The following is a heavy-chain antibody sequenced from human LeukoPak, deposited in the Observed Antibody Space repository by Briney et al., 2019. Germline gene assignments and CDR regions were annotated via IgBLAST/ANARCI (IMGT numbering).Heavy chain of an antibody. D-gene: IGHD2-2*01. CDR1: GFTFNNYE. Sequence: PGGSLRLSCAASGFTFNNYEMIWVRQAPGKGLEWVSYIYGSGGTIYYADSVRGRFTISRDNAKNSLYLQMNSLRAADTAVYYCARDGGYCSRTGCYAAFDIWGRGTMVTVSS. V-gene: IGHV3-48*03. CDR2: IYGSGGTI. J-gene: IGHJ3*02. CDR3: ARDGGYCSRTGCYAAFDI.